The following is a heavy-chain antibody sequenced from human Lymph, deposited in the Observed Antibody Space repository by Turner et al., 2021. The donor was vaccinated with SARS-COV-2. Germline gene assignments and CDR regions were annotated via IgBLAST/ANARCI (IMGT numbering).Heavy chain of an antibody. Sequence: QVQLVESGGGVVQPGRSLRLPCAASRFTFSTYAMHWVRQAPGKGLEWVAIISYDGNNKYYADSVKGRFTISRDNSKNTLYLQMNSLRTEDTAVYYCARDFGGYLGYWGQGTLVTVSS. CDR2: ISYDGNNK. CDR1: RFTFSTYA. V-gene: IGHV3-30-3*01. J-gene: IGHJ4*02. CDR3: ARDFGGYLGY. D-gene: IGHD3-16*01.